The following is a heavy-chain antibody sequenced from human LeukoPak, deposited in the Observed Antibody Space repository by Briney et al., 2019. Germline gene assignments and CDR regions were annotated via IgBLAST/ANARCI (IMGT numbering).Heavy chain of an antibody. CDR2: FDPEDGET. Sequence: SAKISCKVSGDTLTELSIHWVRQAPGKGLEWMGGFDPEDGETIYAQKFQGRVTMTEDTSTDTAYMELCSLRSEDTAVYYCATGPVGASTLYYWVQGTLVTVSS. CDR3: ATGPVGASTLYY. J-gene: IGHJ4*02. V-gene: IGHV1-24*01. CDR1: GDTLTELS. D-gene: IGHD1-26*01.